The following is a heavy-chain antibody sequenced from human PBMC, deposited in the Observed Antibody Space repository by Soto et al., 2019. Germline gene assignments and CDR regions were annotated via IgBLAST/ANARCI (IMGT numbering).Heavy chain of an antibody. CDR1: GYTLTTYG. J-gene: IGHJ6*02. CDR3: ARDHYVYDILTGYGYYYGMDV. Sequence: ASVKVSCKASGYTLTTYGISWVRQAPGLGLEWMGWISAYNINTKYSQNLQGRVTMTTDTSTSTAYMELRSLRSDDTAVYYCARDHYVYDILTGYGYYYGMDVWGQGTTVTVSS. V-gene: IGHV1-18*01. CDR2: ISAYNINT. D-gene: IGHD3-9*01.